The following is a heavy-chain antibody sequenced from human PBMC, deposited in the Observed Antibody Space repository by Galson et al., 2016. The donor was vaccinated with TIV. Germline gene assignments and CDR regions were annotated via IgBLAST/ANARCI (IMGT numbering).Heavy chain of an antibody. CDR3: VRDDGSTSGSDY. CDR2: INPKSGGA. D-gene: IGHD3-22*01. CDR1: GYIFTDYY. V-gene: IGHV1-2*02. Sequence: SVKVSCKASGYIFTDYYIHGVRQAPGQGLEWLGWINPKSGGAIFAQKFQGRVTLTSDTSISTSYMDLSWLTFDDTAVYYRVRDDGSTSGSDYWGQGPLVTVSS. J-gene: IGHJ4*02.